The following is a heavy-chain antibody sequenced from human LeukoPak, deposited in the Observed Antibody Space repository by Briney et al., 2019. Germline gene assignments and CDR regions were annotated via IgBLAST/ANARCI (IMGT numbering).Heavy chain of an antibody. J-gene: IGHJ6*02. CDR1: GGSISSYY. CDR3: ARSEDIVVVPAVYYGMDV. V-gene: IGHV4-59*01. CDR2: IYYSGST. Sequence: SETLSLTCTVSGGSISSYYWSWIRQPPGKGLEGIGYIYYSGSTNYNPSLMSRITISVDTSKNQFSLKLSSVTAADTAVYYCARSEDIVVVPAVYYGMDVWGQGTTVTVSS. D-gene: IGHD2-2*01.